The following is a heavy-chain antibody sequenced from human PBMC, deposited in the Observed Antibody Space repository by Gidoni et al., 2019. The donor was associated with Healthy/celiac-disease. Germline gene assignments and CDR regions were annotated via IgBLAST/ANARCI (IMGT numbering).Heavy chain of an antibody. D-gene: IGHD3-16*01. CDR1: GFTFDDYA. J-gene: IGHJ4*02. V-gene: IGHV3-9*01. CDR2: ISWNSGSR. Sequence: EVQLVESVGVLVQPGRSLRLSCAASGFTFDDYAMHWVRQAPGKGLEWVSGISWNSGSRGYADAVKGRFTISRDKAKNSLYLQMNSLRAEDTALYYCAKDIGTHYDYIWGSHRGVDYWGQGTLVTVTS. CDR3: AKDIGTHYDYIWGSHRGVDY.